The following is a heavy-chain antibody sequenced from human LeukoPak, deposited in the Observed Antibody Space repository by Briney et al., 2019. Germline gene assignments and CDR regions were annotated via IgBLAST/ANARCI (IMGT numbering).Heavy chain of an antibody. CDR3: ARRRDGRGGYFDY. V-gene: IGHV4-34*01. Sequence: SETLSLTCAVYGGSFSGYYWSWIRQPPGKGLEWIGEINHSGSTNYNPSLKSRVTISVDTSKNQFSLKLNSVTAADTAMYYCARRRDGRGGYFDYWGQGTLVTVFS. CDR1: GGSFSGYY. D-gene: IGHD5-24*01. J-gene: IGHJ4*02. CDR2: INHSGST.